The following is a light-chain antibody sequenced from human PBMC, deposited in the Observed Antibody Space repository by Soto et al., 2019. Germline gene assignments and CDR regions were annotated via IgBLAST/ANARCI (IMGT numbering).Light chain of an antibody. CDR1: QSVSSN. Sequence: EIVLTQSPATLSLSPGERATLSCRASQSVSSNLAWYQQKPGQAPRLLIYGASTRATGIPARFSGSGSGTEFTLTISSLQSEDFAVYYCQQRSNWPRTFGQGTRLEIK. J-gene: IGKJ5*01. CDR2: GAS. V-gene: IGKV3-15*01. CDR3: QQRSNWPRT.